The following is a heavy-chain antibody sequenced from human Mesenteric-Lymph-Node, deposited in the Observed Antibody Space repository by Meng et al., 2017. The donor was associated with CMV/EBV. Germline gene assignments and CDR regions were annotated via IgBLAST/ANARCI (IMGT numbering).Heavy chain of an antibody. D-gene: IGHD2-2*01. CDR3: ARAYCSSSGCFLYLDY. Sequence: YGGSFSGHYWSWLRPPPGQGLEWIGEINQSGSTNYNPSLKSRVTVSVDPSKNQFSLKLSSVTAADSAVYYCARAYCSSSGCFLYLDYWGRGTLVTVSS. CDR2: INQSGST. J-gene: IGHJ4*02. CDR1: GGSFSGHY. V-gene: IGHV4-34*01.